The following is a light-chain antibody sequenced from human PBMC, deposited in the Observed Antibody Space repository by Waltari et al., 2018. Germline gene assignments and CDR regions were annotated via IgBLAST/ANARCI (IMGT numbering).Light chain of an antibody. CDR3: HQYNIWPPWT. J-gene: IGKJ1*01. Sequence: DIVMTQSPATLSVSPGERATLSCRASQSVSSNLAWYQQKPGQPPRLLIYGASTRATGIPARFSGSGSGTEFTLTISRMQSDDFAVYYCHQYNIWPPWTFGQGTKVEIK. CDR1: QSVSSN. CDR2: GAS. V-gene: IGKV3-15*01.